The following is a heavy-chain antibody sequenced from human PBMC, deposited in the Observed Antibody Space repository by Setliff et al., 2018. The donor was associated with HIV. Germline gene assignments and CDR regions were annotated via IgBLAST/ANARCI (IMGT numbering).Heavy chain of an antibody. Sequence: PSETLSLTCAVSGDSISASYWNWIRQFPGGGLEWIGYIYYSYATTYAASVKGRFTISRDDSKNTAYLQMNSLKTEDTAVYYCTTDLGGSYHGWNYWGQGTLVTVSS. CDR1: GDSISASY. D-gene: IGHD1-26*01. V-gene: IGHV3-73*01. CDR2: IYYSYAT. CDR3: TTDLGGSYHGWNY. J-gene: IGHJ4*02.